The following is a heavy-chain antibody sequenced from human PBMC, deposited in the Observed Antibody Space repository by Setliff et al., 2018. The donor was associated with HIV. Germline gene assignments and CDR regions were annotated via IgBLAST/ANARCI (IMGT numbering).Heavy chain of an antibody. J-gene: IGHJ3*01. CDR3: ARTTILQESFDL. Sequence: PSETLSLTCTVSGGSVSSGSYYWSWIRQPAGRGLEWIGRIYTSGSTNYSPSLKSRVSMSVDTSRNQLSLRLTSVTAADTAVYFCARTTILQESFDLWGQGTMVTVSS. CDR2: IYTSGST. D-gene: IGHD1-1*01. CDR1: GGSVSSGSYY. V-gene: IGHV4-61*02.